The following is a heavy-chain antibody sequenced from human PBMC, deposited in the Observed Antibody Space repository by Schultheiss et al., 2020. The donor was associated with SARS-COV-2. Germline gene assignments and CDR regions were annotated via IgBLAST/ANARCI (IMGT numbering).Heavy chain of an antibody. D-gene: IGHD3-22*01. J-gene: IGHJ4*02. Sequence: SQTLSLTCTVSGGSISSSSYYWGWIRQPPGKGLEWIGEINHSGSTNYNPSLKSRVTISVDKSKNRFSLKLSSVTAADTAVYYCARDKRNYYDSSGYYGDWGQGTLVTVSS. V-gene: IGHV4-39*07. CDR3: ARDKRNYYDSSGYYGD. CDR2: INHSGST. CDR1: GGSISSSSYY.